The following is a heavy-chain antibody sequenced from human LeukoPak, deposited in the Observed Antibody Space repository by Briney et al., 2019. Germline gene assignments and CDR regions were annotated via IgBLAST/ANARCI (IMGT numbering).Heavy chain of an antibody. CDR1: GGSISSYY. D-gene: IGHD6-19*01. J-gene: IGHJ6*03. CDR2: IYYSGST. CDR3: ARGVAVAAYYMDV. Sequence: KPSETLSVTCTVSGGSISSYYWSWIRQPPGKGLEWIGYIYYSGSTNYNPSLKSRVTISVDTSKNQFSLKLSSVTAADTAVYYCARGVAVAAYYMDVWGKGTTVTVSS. V-gene: IGHV4-59*01.